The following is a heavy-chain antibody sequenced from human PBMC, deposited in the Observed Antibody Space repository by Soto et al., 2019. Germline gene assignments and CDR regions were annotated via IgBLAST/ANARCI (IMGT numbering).Heavy chain of an antibody. CDR1: GYTFSSYH. D-gene: IGHD5-12*01. Sequence: QVQLVQSGAEVKKPGASVQVSCEASGYTFSSYHISWVRQASGQGLEWMGWVNPNSNETDYAQKFQGRVTMTGNTSIRTAYMELSSLRSDDTAVYYCVRSGRRSGIDYWGQGTLVTVSS. CDR2: VNPNSNET. J-gene: IGHJ4*02. V-gene: IGHV1-8*01. CDR3: VRSGRRSGIDY.